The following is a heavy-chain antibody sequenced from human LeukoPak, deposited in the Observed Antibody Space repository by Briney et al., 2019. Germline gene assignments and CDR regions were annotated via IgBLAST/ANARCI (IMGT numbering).Heavy chain of an antibody. CDR1: GYSFTSYW. V-gene: IGHV5-51*01. D-gene: IGHD6-6*01. CDR2: IYPGDSDT. J-gene: IGHJ4*02. Sequence: GESLKISCKGSGYSFTSYWIGWVRQMPGKGLEWMGIIYPGDSDTRYSPSFQGQVTISADKSISTAYLRWSSLKASDTAMYYCARRRYSSSSGMVDYFDYWGQGTLVTVSS. CDR3: ARRRYSSSSGMVDYFDY.